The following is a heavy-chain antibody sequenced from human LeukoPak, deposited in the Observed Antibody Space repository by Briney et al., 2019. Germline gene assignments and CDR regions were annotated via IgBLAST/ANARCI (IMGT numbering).Heavy chain of an antibody. CDR1: GYTFTGYY. J-gene: IGHJ4*02. D-gene: IGHD6-19*01. V-gene: IGHV1-2*02. Sequence: ASVNVSCKASGYTFTGYYMHWVRQAPGQGLEWMGWITPNSGDTSYAQNFQGRVTMTRDTSISTAYMELSRLRSDDTAVYYCARAEWLVSPFDYWGQGTLVTVSS. CDR3: ARAEWLVSPFDY. CDR2: ITPNSGDT.